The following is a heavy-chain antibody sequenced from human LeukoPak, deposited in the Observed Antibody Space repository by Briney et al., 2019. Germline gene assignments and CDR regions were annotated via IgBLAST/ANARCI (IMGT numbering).Heavy chain of an antibody. Sequence: GGSLRLSCAASGFTFSSSAMSWVRQVPGKGLEWVSAISGSGGSTYYADSVKGRFTISRDNSKNTLYLQMNSLRAEDTAVYYCALIAVAGTRDYYGMDVWGQGTTVTVSS. CDR3: ALIAVAGTRDYYGMDV. J-gene: IGHJ6*02. CDR1: GFTFSSSA. D-gene: IGHD6-19*01. V-gene: IGHV3-23*01. CDR2: ISGSGGST.